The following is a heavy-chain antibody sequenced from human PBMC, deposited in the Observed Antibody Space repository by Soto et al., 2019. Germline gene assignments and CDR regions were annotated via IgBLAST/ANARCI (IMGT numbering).Heavy chain of an antibody. CDR1: GDSISSGGYY. J-gene: IGHJ4*02. Sequence: QVQLQESGPGLVQPSQTLSLACTVSGDSISSGGYYWSWIRQHPGKGLESIGYIYYSGSTFYNPSLKSRDTISVDPSKNQFSLKLSSVTAADTAVYYCARGLSVTLFDFWGQGTLVTVSS. D-gene: IGHD4-17*01. V-gene: IGHV4-31*03. CDR2: IYYSGST. CDR3: ARGLSVTLFDF.